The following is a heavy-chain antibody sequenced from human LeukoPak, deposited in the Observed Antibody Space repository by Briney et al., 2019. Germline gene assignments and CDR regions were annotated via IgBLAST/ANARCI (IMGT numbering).Heavy chain of an antibody. Sequence: ASVPVSCKASGYTFTSYGFSWVRQPPAQEREWVGWISAYNGNIHYPQKLRGGVTIPVDKSTRTAYMELSSLRDEDTPVYFFARDRGDFDFWSGYLEARVNWFDPWGQGTLVTVS. V-gene: IGHV1-18*01. CDR2: ISAYNGNI. CDR3: ARDRGDFDFWSGYLEARVNWFDP. CDR1: GYTFTSYG. J-gene: IGHJ5*02. D-gene: IGHD3-3*01.